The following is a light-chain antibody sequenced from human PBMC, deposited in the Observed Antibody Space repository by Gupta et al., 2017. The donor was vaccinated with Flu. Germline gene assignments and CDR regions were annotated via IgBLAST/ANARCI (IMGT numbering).Light chain of an antibody. V-gene: IGLV2-14*01. CDR2: EVS. CDR1: SSDVGGYNY. CDR3: SSDTSSSTLV. J-gene: IGLJ2*01. Sequence: QSALTQPASVSGSPGPSITISCTGTSSDVGGYNYVSWYQQHPAKAPKLMIYEVSNRPAGVASRFSASKAGNTASLTISGRAEEDEADYYCSSDTSSSTLVFGGGTKLTVL.